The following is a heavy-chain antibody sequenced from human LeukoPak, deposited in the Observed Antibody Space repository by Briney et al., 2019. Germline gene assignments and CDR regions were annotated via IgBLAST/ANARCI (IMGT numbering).Heavy chain of an antibody. D-gene: IGHD6-13*01. CDR3: AKAAAAPGFDF. Sequence: GGSLRLSCAASGFTSSSYALNWLRQAPGKGLEWVATVSGSGDRMYHADSVKGRFTISRDNSKNTIYLQMNSLRAEDTALYYCAKAAAAPGFDFWGQGTLVTVSS. CDR1: GFTSSSYA. J-gene: IGHJ4*02. V-gene: IGHV3-23*01. CDR2: VSGSGDRM.